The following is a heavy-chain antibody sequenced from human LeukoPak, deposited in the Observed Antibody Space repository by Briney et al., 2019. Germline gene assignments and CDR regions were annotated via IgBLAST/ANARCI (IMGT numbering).Heavy chain of an antibody. J-gene: IGHJ4*02. CDR3: ARHWRTRFDY. CDR2: IYYSGST. Sequence: PSETLSLTCTVFGGSISSSSYYWGWIRQPPGKGLEWIGSIYYSGSTYYNPSLKSRVTISVDTSKNQFSLKLSSVTAADTAVYYCARHWRTRFDYWGQGTLVTVSS. CDR1: GGSISSSSYY. V-gene: IGHV4-39*01.